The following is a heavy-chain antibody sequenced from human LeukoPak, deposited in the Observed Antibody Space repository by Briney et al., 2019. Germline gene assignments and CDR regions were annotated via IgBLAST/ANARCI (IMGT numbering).Heavy chain of an antibody. V-gene: IGHV1-2*02. CDR1: GYTFTGYY. J-gene: IGHJ6*03. CDR3: AVGRYSGSYGARYYMDV. Sequence: WASVKVSCKASGYTFTGYYMHWVRQAPGQGLEWMGWINPNSGGTNYAQKFQGRVTMTRDTSISTAYMELSRLRSDDTAVYYCAVGRYSGSYGARYYMDVWGKGTTVTVSS. D-gene: IGHD1-26*01. CDR2: INPNSGGT.